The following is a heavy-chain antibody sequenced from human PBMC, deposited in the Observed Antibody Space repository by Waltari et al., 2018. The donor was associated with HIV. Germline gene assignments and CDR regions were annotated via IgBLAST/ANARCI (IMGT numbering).Heavy chain of an antibody. CDR2: IFCTGST. V-gene: IGHV4-39*01. D-gene: IGHD3-16*01. Sequence: QLQLQESGPGLVKPSETLSLTCSVSGDSISSSSYYWGWVRQPPGKGLEWIGSIFCTGSTSYTPSVKSCVTISVDTSWNRFSLKRGSVTAADTAVYYCARHGRMGGGTHRRYFDYWGQGTLVTVSS. J-gene: IGHJ4*02. CDR3: ARHGRMGGGTHRRYFDY. CDR1: GDSISSSSYY.